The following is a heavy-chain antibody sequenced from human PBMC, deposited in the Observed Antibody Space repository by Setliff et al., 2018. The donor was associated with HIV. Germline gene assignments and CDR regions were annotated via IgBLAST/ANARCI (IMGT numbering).Heavy chain of an antibody. D-gene: IGHD2-15*01. Sequence: ASVKVSCKASGYTFISYAIHWVRQAPGQRLEWMGWINVGNGNTKYSQNFQGRVTITRDTFASTAYMELSSLRSEDTAVYYCARTLGYCSGGSCYLDYWGQGTLVTVSS. J-gene: IGHJ4*02. CDR3: ARTLGYCSGGSCYLDY. CDR2: INVGNGNT. V-gene: IGHV1-3*01. CDR1: GYTFISYA.